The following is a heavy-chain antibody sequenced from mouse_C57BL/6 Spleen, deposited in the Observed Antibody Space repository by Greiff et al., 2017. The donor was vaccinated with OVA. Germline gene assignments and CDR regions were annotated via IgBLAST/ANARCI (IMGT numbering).Heavy chain of an antibody. CDR2: IRNKANGYTT. J-gene: IGHJ2*01. D-gene: IGHD1-2*01. CDR1: GFTFTDYY. V-gene: IGHV7-3*01. Sequence: DVQLVESGGGLVQPGGSLSLSCAASGFTFTDYYMSWVRQPPGKALEWLGFIRNKANGYTTEYSASVKGRFTIFRDNSQSILYLQMNALRAEDSATYYCARYLHYYGVVGHCDYWGQGTTLTVSS. CDR3: ARYLHYYGVVGHCDY.